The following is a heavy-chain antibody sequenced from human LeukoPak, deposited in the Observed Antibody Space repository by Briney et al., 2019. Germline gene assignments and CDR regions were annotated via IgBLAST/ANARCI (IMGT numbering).Heavy chain of an antibody. CDR2: IIPFFGTA. Sequence: GASVKVSCKASGGTFSSYAISWVRQAPGQGLEWMGGIIPFFGTANYAQKFQGRVTITADESTNTAYMELSSLRSEDTAVYYCARHEEDVVVVVTTSKSHYYYGMDVWGQGTTVTVSS. J-gene: IGHJ6*02. D-gene: IGHD2-15*01. V-gene: IGHV1-69*13. CDR3: ARHEEDVVVVVTTSKSHYYYGMDV. CDR1: GGTFSSYA.